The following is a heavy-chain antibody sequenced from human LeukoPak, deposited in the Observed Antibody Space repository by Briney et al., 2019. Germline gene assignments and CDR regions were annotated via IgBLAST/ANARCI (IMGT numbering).Heavy chain of an antibody. CDR1: DYSIRDGYY. D-gene: IGHD2-15*01. CDR2: IFHSGRT. CDR3: ARDVAGLYYFDY. J-gene: IGHJ4*02. Sequence: SETLSLTCSVSDYSIRDGYYWGWVRQSPGKGLEWIGSIFHSGRTSYNPSLKSRVTMLVDTSKNQFSLKLNSVAAADTAIYYCARDVAGLYYFDYWGQGTLVAVSS. V-gene: IGHV4-38-2*02.